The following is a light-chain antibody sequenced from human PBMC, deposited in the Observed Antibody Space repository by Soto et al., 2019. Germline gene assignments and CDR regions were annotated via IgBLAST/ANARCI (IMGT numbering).Light chain of an antibody. J-gene: IGLJ1*01. CDR1: SSNIGSNT. V-gene: IGLV1-44*01. Sequence: QSVLTQPPSASGTPGQRVTISCSGSSSNIGSNTVNWYQQLPGTAPKLLIYSNNQRPSGVPDRFSGSKSGTSASLAISGLQSEDEADYYCAAWDVCLNGYVFGSGTKVTVL. CDR3: AAWDVCLNGYV. CDR2: SNN.